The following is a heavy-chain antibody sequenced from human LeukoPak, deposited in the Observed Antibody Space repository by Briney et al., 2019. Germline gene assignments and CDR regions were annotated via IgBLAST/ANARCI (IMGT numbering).Heavy chain of an antibody. V-gene: IGHV3-21*01. CDR2: ISSSSSYI. CDR1: VFTFSSHS. J-gene: IGHJ3*02. Sequence: GGSLRLSCAASVFTFSSHSMDWVRQAPGKGLEWVSSISSSSSYIYYADSVKGRFTISRDNAKNSLYLQMNSLRAEDTAVYYCARDAVYFSSYNRGAFDIWGQGTMVTVSS. D-gene: IGHD3-3*01. CDR3: ARDAVYFSSYNRGAFDI.